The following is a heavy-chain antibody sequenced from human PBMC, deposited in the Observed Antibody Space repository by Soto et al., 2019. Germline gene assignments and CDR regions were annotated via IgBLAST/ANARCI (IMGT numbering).Heavy chain of an antibody. J-gene: IGHJ4*02. D-gene: IGHD1-26*01. CDR3: ARSGSSFPFDQ. CDR2: ISFDGSKK. CDR1: GFTFRSYA. Sequence: QVQLVESGGGVVQPGRSLRLSCEASGFTFRSYAMHWVRQAPGKGLEWVALISFDGSKKQYADSVKGRFTISRDNSKSTLSLQMNSLTIQDTAVYYCARSGSSFPFDQWGQGTLVPVSS. V-gene: IGHV3-30*04.